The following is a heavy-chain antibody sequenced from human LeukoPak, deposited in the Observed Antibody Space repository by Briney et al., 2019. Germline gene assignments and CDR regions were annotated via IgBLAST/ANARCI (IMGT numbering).Heavy chain of an antibody. J-gene: IGHJ5*02. CDR1: GGSLSGYY. CDR3: ARGDGKTTVGS. Sequence: SETLSPTFAVYGGSLSGYYWSSIRPPPGKGPEWIGGINHTGSTTSNPSPKSRATLSLDTSKSHFSLKLSAVTPADTAVYYCARGDGKTTVGSWGQGTLVTVSS. D-gene: IGHD4-11*01. CDR2: INHTGST. V-gene: IGHV4-34*01.